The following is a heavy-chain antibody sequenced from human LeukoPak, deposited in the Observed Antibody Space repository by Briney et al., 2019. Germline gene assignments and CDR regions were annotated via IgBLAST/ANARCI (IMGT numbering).Heavy chain of an antibody. CDR1: GFTFRNYW. J-gene: IGHJ4*02. Sequence: GGSLRLSCAASGFTFRNYWMGWVRQAPGKGLEWVANTKPDGSAEYYADSVRGRFTTSRDNANNFLYLQMNSLRAEDTAVYYCARGSGTVAAFDYWGQGTVVTVSS. CDR2: TKPDGSAE. D-gene: IGHD6-19*01. CDR3: ARGSGTVAAFDY. V-gene: IGHV3-7*01.